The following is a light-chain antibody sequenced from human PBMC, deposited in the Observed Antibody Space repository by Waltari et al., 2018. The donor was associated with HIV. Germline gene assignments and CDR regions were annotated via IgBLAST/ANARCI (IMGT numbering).Light chain of an antibody. CDR2: DSS. Sequence: DIQMTQSPSSLSEYVGDRVTITCRASQGITSWVAWYQHKPGKAPRSLIYDSSNLQSGVPSRFSGSGSGTNFTLIISNLQPEDLATYYCQQYKSYPLTFGGGTKVEIK. V-gene: IGKV1D-16*01. CDR1: QGITSW. J-gene: IGKJ4*01. CDR3: QQYKSYPLT.